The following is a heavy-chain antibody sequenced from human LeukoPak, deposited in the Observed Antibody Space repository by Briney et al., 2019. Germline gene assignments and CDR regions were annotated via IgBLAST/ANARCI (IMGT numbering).Heavy chain of an antibody. Sequence: PGGSLRLSCAASGFTFSSYEMNWVRQAPGKGLEWVSYISSSGSTIYYADSVKGRFSISRDNAKNSLYLQMNSLRAEDTAVYYCARDTDYGDYAYWGQGTLVTVSS. CDR1: GFTFSSYE. CDR3: ARDTDYGDYAY. D-gene: IGHD4-17*01. CDR2: ISSSGSTI. J-gene: IGHJ4*02. V-gene: IGHV3-48*03.